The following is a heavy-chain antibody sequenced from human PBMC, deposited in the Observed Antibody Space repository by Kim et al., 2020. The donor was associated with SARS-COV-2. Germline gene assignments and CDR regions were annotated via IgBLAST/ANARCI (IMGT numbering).Heavy chain of an antibody. CDR1: GGSFSGYY. CDR3: ARTTVTTFYYYYGMDV. J-gene: IGHJ6*02. V-gene: IGHV4-34*01. D-gene: IGHD4-17*01. Sequence: SETLSLTCAVYGGSFSGYYWSWIRQPPGKGLEWIGEINHSGSTNYNPSLKSRVTISVDTSKNQFSLKLSSVTAADTAVYYCARTTVTTFYYYYGMDVWDQGTTVTVSS. CDR2: INHSGST.